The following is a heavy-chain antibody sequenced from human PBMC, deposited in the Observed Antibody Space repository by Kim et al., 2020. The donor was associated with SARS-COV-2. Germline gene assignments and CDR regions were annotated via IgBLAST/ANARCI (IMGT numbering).Heavy chain of an antibody. CDR2: ISPLNAIG. CDR3: ARGEDSSGWPLFDA. CDR1: GYIFRDYG. J-gene: IGHJ4*02. Sequence: SVKVSCKASGYIFRDYGISWVRQAPGEGPEWMGGISPLNAIGNQAQKFQGRITLSADESTATAYLEMRSLKSDDTAIYYCARGEDSSGWPLFDAWGQGTLVTVSS. D-gene: IGHD6-19*01. V-gene: IGHV1-69*10.